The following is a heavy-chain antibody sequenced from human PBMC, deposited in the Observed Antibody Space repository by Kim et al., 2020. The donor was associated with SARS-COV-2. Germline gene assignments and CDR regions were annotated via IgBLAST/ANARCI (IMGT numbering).Heavy chain of an antibody. CDR1: GLIVSSNY. CDR2: IYSGGST. D-gene: IGHD2-15*01. V-gene: IGHV3-53*01. J-gene: IGHJ6*02. Sequence: GGSLRLSCAASGLIVSSNYMSWVRQAPGKGLEWVSLIYSGGSTYYADSVKGRFTISRDDSKNTLYLQMNSLRDEDTTVYYCARDLDIGVGMDFWGQGTAVTVS. CDR3: ARDLDIGVGMDF.